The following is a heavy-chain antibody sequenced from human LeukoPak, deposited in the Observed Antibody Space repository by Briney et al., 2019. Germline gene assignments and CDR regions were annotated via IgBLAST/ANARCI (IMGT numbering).Heavy chain of an antibody. CDR3: ARLSSSWADYFDY. D-gene: IGHD6-13*01. V-gene: IGHV4-34*01. CDR2: INHSGST. Sequence: SETLSLTCAVYGGSFSGYYWSWIRQPPGKGLEWIGEINHSGSTNYNPSLKSRVTISVDTSKNQFSLKLSSVAAADTAVYYCARLSSSWADYFDYWGQGTLVTVSS. J-gene: IGHJ4*02. CDR1: GGSFSGYY.